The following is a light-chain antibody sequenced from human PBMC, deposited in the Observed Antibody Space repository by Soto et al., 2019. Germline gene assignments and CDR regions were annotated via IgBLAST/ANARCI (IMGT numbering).Light chain of an antibody. J-gene: IGLJ2*01. V-gene: IGLV2-8*01. Sequence: QSALTQPPSASGSPGQSVTITCSGTSSDVGEENYVSWYQQHPGKVPKLILYEVSKRPSGVPDRFSGSRSGNTASLTVSGLHAEDESDDYCSSFAGSTVVFVGGTKVTVL. CDR3: SSFAGSTVV. CDR2: EVS. CDR1: SSDVGEENY.